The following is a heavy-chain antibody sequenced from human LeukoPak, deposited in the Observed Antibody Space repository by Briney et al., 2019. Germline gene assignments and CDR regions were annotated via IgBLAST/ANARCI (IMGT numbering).Heavy chain of an antibody. Sequence: SETLSLTCAVYGGSFSGYYWSWIRQPPGMGLEWIGEINHSGSTNYNPSLKSRVTISVDTSKNQFSLKLSSVTAADTAVYYCARGVSLDYWGQGTLVTVSS. CDR3: ARGVSLDY. CDR1: GGSFSGYY. J-gene: IGHJ4*02. CDR2: INHSGST. V-gene: IGHV4-34*01.